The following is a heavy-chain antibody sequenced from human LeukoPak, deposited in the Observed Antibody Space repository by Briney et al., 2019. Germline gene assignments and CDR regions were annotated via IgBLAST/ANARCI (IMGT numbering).Heavy chain of an antibody. D-gene: IGHD3-22*01. Sequence: GGSLRLSCAASGFTFSSYGMHWVRQAPGKGLEWVAVIWYDGSNKYYADSVKGRFTISRDNSKNTLYLQMNSLRAEDTAVYYCARAAYYYDSSPFQHWGQGTLVTVSS. CDR3: ARAAYYYDSSPFQH. CDR2: IWYDGSNK. J-gene: IGHJ1*01. V-gene: IGHV3-33*01. CDR1: GFTFSSYG.